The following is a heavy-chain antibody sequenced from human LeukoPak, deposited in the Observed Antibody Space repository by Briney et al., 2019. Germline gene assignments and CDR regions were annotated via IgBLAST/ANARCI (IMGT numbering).Heavy chain of an antibody. J-gene: IGHJ6*02. CDR3: AKDVIAAAVPWDYGMDV. D-gene: IGHD6-13*01. V-gene: IGHV3-30*18. CDR1: GFIFSNYG. Sequence: GGSLRLSCAASGFIFSNYGMHWVRQAPGKGLEWVAVISYDGTNKYYADSVKGRFTVSRDNSKNTLYLQMHSLRAEGTAVYYCAKDVIAAAVPWDYGMDVWGQGTTVTVSS. CDR2: ISYDGTNK.